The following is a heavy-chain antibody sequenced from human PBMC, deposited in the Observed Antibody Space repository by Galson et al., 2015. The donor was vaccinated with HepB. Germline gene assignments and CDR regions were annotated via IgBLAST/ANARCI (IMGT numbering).Heavy chain of an antibody. V-gene: IGHV1-3*01. D-gene: IGHD2-2*01. CDR3: ARGYCSSTSCYLFAYYYGMDV. Sequence: SVKVSCKASGYTFTSYAIHWVRQAPGQRLEWMGWINADNGNTKYSQNFQGRVTISVDTSKNQFSLKLSSVTAADTAVYYCARGYCSSTSCYLFAYYYGMDVWGQGTTVTVSS. CDR2: INADNGNT. J-gene: IGHJ6*02. CDR1: GYTFTSYA.